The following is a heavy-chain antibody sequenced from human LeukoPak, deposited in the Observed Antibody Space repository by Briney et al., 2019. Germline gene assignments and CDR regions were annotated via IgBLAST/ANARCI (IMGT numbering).Heavy chain of an antibody. CDR3: ARVGYIDEGFGY. J-gene: IGHJ4*02. CDR2: IKQDGSAR. Sequence: GGSVRLSCAGSGFTFSSYWMTWVRQAPGKGLEWVANIKQDGSARHYGDPVKGRFTISRDNAKNSLYLQMNSLRAGDTAVYYCARVGYIDEGFGYWGQGTLVTVSS. D-gene: IGHD3-9*01. CDR1: GFTFSSYW. V-gene: IGHV3-7*01.